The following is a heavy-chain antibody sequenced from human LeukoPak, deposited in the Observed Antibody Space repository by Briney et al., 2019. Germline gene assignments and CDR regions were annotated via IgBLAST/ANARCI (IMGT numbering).Heavy chain of an antibody. D-gene: IGHD3-10*01. J-gene: IGHJ4*02. CDR1: GFTVSSNY. Sequence: GGALRLSCAGTGFTVSSNYMTWVRQAPGKGLEWVSSISSIRNYIYYADSVKGRFTVSRGNTKNSLYLQMNSLRAEDTAVYYCARDRAYPDYWGQGTLVTVSS. V-gene: IGHV3-21*01. CDR2: ISSIRNYI. CDR3: ARDRAYPDY.